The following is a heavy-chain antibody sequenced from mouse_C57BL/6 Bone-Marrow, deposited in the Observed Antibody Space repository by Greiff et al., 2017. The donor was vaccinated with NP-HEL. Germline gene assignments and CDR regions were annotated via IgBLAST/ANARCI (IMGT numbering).Heavy chain of an antibody. V-gene: IGHV5-4*01. CDR2: ISDGGSYT. Sequence: EVQLVESGGGLVKPGGSLKLSCAASGFTFSSYAMSWVRQTPEKRLEWVATISDGGSYTYYPDNVKGRFTISRDNATNNLYLQMSHLKSEDTAMYYCARGNYGSPLRGYAMDYWGQGTSVTVSS. J-gene: IGHJ4*01. D-gene: IGHD1-1*01. CDR1: GFTFSSYA. CDR3: ARGNYGSPLRGYAMDY.